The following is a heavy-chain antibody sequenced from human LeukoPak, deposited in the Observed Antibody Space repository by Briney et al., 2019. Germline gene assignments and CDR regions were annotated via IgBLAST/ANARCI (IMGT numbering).Heavy chain of an antibody. CDR2: ISSSSSYI. J-gene: IGHJ3*02. Sequence: KPGGSLRLSCAASGFTLSSYVMNWVRQAPGKGLEWVSSISSSSSYIYYVDSLRGRFTISRDNAKNSLYLQMNSLRAEDTAVYYCATLGENGFDIWGQGTMVTVSS. CDR1: GFTLSSYV. V-gene: IGHV3-21*01. D-gene: IGHD3-16*01. CDR3: ATLGENGFDI.